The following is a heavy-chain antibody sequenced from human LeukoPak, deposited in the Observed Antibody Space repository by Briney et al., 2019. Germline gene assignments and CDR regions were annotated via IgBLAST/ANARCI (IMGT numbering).Heavy chain of an antibody. J-gene: IGHJ4*02. V-gene: IGHV3-74*01. Sequence: GGSLRLSCETAGFTFSSYVMHWVRRTPGKGLVWVSRISHNGIISYADSVKGRFTISRDNAKNTLTLQMNSLRVEDTAVYFCARDWVYKIDYWGRGTLVTVSS. CDR2: ISHNGII. D-gene: IGHD5-24*01. CDR3: ARDWVYKIDY. CDR1: GFTFSSYV.